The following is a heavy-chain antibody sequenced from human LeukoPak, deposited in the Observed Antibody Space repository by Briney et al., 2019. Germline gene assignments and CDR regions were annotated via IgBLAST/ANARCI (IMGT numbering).Heavy chain of an antibody. Sequence: ASVKVSCKASGYTFTGYYMHWVGQAPGQGLEWMGWINPNSGGTNYAQKFQGRVTMTRDTSISTAYMELSRLRSDDTAVYYCARDTTVVLYYFDYWGQGTLVTVSS. CDR1: GYTFTGYY. CDR2: INPNSGGT. V-gene: IGHV1-2*02. J-gene: IGHJ4*02. CDR3: ARDTTVVLYYFDY. D-gene: IGHD4-23*01.